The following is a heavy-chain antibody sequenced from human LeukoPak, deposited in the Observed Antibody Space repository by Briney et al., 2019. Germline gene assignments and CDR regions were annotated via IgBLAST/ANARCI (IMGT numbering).Heavy chain of an antibody. CDR1: GYTXTELS. CDR2: FDPEDGET. D-gene: IGHD5-12*01. Sequence: ASVKVSCKVSGYTXTELSMHWVRQAPGKGLEWMGGFDPEDGETIYAQKFQGRVTMTEDTSTDTAYMELSSLRSEDTAVYYCATAGSRVATITSLGYWGQGTLVTVSS. V-gene: IGHV1-24*01. J-gene: IGHJ4*02. CDR3: ATAGSRVATITSLGY.